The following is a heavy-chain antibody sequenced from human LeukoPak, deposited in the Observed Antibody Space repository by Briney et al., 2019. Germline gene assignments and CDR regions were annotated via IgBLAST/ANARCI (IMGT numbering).Heavy chain of an antibody. Sequence: PGGSLRLSCAASGFTFSSYSMNWVRQAPGKGLEWVSSISSSSYIYYADSVKGRFTISRDNAKNSLYLQMNSLRAEDTAVYYCARGAPEGCSGGSCYSLGLTHLNYRGQGTLVTVSS. D-gene: IGHD2-15*01. V-gene: IGHV3-21*01. CDR3: ARGAPEGCSGGSCYSLGLTHLNY. CDR2: ISSSSYI. CDR1: GFTFSSYS. J-gene: IGHJ4*02.